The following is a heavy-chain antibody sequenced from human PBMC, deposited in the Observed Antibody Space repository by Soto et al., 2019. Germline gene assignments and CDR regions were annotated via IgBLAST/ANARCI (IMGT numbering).Heavy chain of an antibody. Sequence: PGGSLRLSCAASGFSFSSYGMHWVRQAPGKGLEWVAVISYDGSNKYYADSVKGRFTISRDNSKNTLYLQMNSLRAEDTAVYYCAKEEFGGKAARRLDPVDYWGQGTLVTVSS. D-gene: IGHD6-6*01. CDR3: AKEEFGGKAARRLDPVDY. V-gene: IGHV3-30*18. CDR1: GFSFSSYG. CDR2: ISYDGSNK. J-gene: IGHJ4*02.